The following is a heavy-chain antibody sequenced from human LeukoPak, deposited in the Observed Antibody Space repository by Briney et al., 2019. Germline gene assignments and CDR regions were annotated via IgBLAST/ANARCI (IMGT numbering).Heavy chain of an antibody. J-gene: IGHJ1*01. CDR2: ISGSSGST. D-gene: IGHD6-13*01. V-gene: IGHV3-23*01. CDR1: GFTFSSYA. CDR3: AKDRAQSSSWYSKYFQH. Sequence: PGGSLRLSCAASGFTFSSYAMSWVRQAPGKGLEWVSAISGSSGSTYYADSVKGRFTISRDNSKNTLYLQMNSLRAEDTAVYYCAKDRAQSSSWYSKYFQHWGQGTLVTVSS.